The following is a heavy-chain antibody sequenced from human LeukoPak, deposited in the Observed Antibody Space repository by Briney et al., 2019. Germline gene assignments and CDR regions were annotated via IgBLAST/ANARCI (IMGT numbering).Heavy chain of an antibody. CDR2: ISHGGTSK. J-gene: IGHJ6*02. CDR1: AFTFSSYP. D-gene: IGHD6-6*01. Sequence: GGSLRLSCAASAFTFSSYPVYWVRQAPGKGLEWVAAISHGGTSKYYADSVKGRFTISRDNSKNTLYLQMNSLRAEDTAVYHCARERSITGDYYGLDVWGQGTTVTVSS. V-gene: IGHV3-30-3*01. CDR3: ARERSITGDYYGLDV.